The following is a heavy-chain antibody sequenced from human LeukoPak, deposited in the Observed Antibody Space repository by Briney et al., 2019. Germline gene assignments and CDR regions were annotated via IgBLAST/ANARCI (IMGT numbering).Heavy chain of an antibody. V-gene: IGHV3-23*01. Sequence: GGSLRLSCAASGFTFSSYAMSWVRQAPGKGLEWVSTISDRGDTTYYADSVRGRFTISRDISKNTLVLQMNSLRAEDTAVYYCAKDRGRRDGYNLNYFDYWGQGTLVTVSS. CDR1: GFTFSSYA. CDR3: AKDRGRRDGYNLNYFDY. D-gene: IGHD5-24*01. J-gene: IGHJ4*02. CDR2: ISDRGDTT.